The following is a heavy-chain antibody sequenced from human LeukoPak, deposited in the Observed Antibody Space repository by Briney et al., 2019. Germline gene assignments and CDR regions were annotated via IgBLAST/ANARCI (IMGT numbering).Heavy chain of an antibody. D-gene: IGHD3-3*01. J-gene: IGHJ4*02. CDR2: ISSSSSYI. CDR1: GFTFSSYS. Sequence: GGSLRLSCAASGFTFSSYSMNWVRQAPGKGLEWVSSISSSSSYIYYADSVKGRFTISRDNAKNSLYLQMNSLRAEDTAVYYCAGDGVDGDYPDYWGQGTLVTVSS. V-gene: IGHV3-21*01. CDR3: AGDGVDGDYPDY.